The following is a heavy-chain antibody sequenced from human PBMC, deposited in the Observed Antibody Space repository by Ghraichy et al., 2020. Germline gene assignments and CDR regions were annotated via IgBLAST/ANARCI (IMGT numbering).Heavy chain of an antibody. CDR1: GFTFSSYA. Sequence: GGSLRLSCAASGFTFSSYAMSWVRQAPGKGLEWVSAISGSGGSTYYADSVKGRFTISRDNSKNTLYLQMNSLRAEDTAVYYCAKESITYYYDSSGYSKGYFDYWGQGTLVTVSS. D-gene: IGHD3-22*01. CDR2: ISGSGGST. J-gene: IGHJ4*02. CDR3: AKESITYYYDSSGYSKGYFDY. V-gene: IGHV3-23*01.